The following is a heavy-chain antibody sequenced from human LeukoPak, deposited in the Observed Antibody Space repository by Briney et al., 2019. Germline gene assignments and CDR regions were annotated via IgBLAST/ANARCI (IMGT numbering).Heavy chain of an antibody. CDR3: ARAYSSGWFNWFDP. D-gene: IGHD6-19*01. J-gene: IGHJ5*02. V-gene: IGHV3-23*01. Sequence: GGSLRLSCAASGFTFNNYAMSWVRQAPGKGLEWVSAISDNGGDTKYADSVKGRFTISRDNSKNTLYLQMNSLRAEDTAVYYCARAYSSGWFNWFDPWGQGTLVTVSS. CDR2: ISDNGGDT. CDR1: GFTFNNYA.